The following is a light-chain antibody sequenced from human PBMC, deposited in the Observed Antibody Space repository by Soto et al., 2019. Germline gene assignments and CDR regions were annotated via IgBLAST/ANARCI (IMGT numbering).Light chain of an antibody. CDR2: EVV. Sequence: QSVLTQPPSASGSPGQSVTISCTGTKNDIGVYDFVSWYQHHPGKAPRLIIYEVVQRPSGVPDRFSGSKSGNTASLTVSGLQAADEADYFCKSYARSNKSVFGSGTKVTVL. CDR3: KSYARSNKSV. V-gene: IGLV2-8*01. J-gene: IGLJ1*01. CDR1: KNDIGVYDF.